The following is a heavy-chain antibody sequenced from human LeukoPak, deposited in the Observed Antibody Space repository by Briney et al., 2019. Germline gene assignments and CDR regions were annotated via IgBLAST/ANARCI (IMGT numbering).Heavy chain of an antibody. CDR3: ARREANYDIWSGYHRDAFDI. CDR2: IFPGESDT. CDR1: GYSFSSYW. Sequence: GESLKISCRGSGYSFSSYWIAWVRQMPGKGLGWMGIIFPGESDTRYGPSFQDQVTISVDKSINTAYLQWSSLKASDTAMYYCARREANYDIWSGYHRDAFDIWGQGTMITVSS. J-gene: IGHJ3*02. V-gene: IGHV5-51*01. D-gene: IGHD3-3*01.